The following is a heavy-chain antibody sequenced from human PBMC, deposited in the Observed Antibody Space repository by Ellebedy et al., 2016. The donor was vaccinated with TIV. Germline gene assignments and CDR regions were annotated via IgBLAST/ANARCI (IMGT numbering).Heavy chain of an antibody. D-gene: IGHD2-8*01. V-gene: IGHV4-34*01. CDR1: GGSFSGYY. Sequence: MPSETLSLTCAVYGGSFSGYYWSWIRQPPGKGLEWIGEINHSGGTNYNPSLKSRVTISVDTSKNQFSLKLKSVTPADTAVYYCAAGNGWLDFWGPGILVTVSS. CDR2: INHSGGT. J-gene: IGHJ5*01. CDR3: AAGNGWLDF.